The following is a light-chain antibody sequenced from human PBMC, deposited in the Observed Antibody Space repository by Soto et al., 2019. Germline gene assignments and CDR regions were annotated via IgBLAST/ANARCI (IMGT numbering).Light chain of an antibody. CDR2: GAS. J-gene: IGKJ1*01. CDR1: QSISSSF. CDR3: QQYGSSPLT. V-gene: IGKV3-20*01. Sequence: EIVLTQAPGTLSLSPGEGASLACGASQSISSSFLAWYQQKPGQAPRLLIYGASSRATGIPDRFSGSGSGTDFTLTISRLEPEDFAVYYCQQYGSSPLTCGQGTKVDIK.